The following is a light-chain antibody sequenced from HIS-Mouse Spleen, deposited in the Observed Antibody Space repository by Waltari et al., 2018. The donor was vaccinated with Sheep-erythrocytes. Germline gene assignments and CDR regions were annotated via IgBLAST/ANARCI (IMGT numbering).Light chain of an antibody. V-gene: IGKV1-6*01. CDR2: AAS. CDR1: QGIRND. Sequence: TQSPDFQSVTPKEKVTITCRASQGIRNDLGWYQQKPGKAPKLLIYAASSLQSGVPSRFSGSGSGTDFTLTISSLQPEDFATYYCLQDYNYPYTFGQGTKLEIK. J-gene: IGKJ2*01. CDR3: LQDYNYPYT.